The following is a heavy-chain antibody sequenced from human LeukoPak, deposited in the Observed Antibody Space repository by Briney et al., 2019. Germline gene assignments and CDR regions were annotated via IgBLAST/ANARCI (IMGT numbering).Heavy chain of an antibody. CDR3: ARDKYRGVPYC. CDR1: GFTFSSYG. J-gene: IGHJ4*02. CDR2: IWYDGSNK. Sequence: PGGSLRLSCAASGFTFSSYGMHWVRQAPGKGLEWVAVIWYDGSNKYYADSVKGRFTISRDNAKNSLYLQMNSLRAEDTAVYYCARDKYRGVPYCWGQGTLVTVSS. D-gene: IGHD2-21*01. V-gene: IGHV3-33*01.